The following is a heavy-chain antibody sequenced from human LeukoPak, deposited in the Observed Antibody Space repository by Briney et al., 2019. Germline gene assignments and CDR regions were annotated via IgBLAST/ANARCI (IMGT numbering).Heavy chain of an antibody. J-gene: IGHJ6*03. CDR2: ISYDGSNK. D-gene: IGHD4-17*01. V-gene: IGHV3-30*04. Sequence: PGGSLRLSCAASGFTFSSYEMNWVRQAPGKGLEWVAVISYDGSNKYYADSVKGRFTISRDNSKNTLYLQMNSLRAEDTAVYYCARNGDRYYYYYYMDVWGKGTTVTVSS. CDR1: GFTFSSYE. CDR3: ARNGDRYYYYYYMDV.